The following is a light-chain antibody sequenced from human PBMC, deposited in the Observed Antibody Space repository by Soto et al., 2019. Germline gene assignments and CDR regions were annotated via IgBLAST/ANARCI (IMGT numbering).Light chain of an antibody. J-gene: IGKJ3*01. CDR2: WAS. V-gene: IGKV4-1*01. CDR3: QQYYSTPFT. Sequence: DIVMTQSPDSLAVSLGERATFTCKSSQSVLYSSNNKNYLTWYQQKPGQPPKLLIYWASTRESGVPDRFSGSGSGTDFTLTISSLQAEDVAVYYCQQYYSTPFTFGPGTKVDI. CDR1: QSVLYSSNNKNY.